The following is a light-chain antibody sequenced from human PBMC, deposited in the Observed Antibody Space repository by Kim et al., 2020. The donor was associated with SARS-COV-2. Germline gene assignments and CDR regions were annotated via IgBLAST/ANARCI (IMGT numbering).Light chain of an antibody. V-gene: IGLV2-14*01. CDR2: DVS. J-gene: IGLJ2*01. CDR3: SSYTSSNTVV. Sequence: QSALTQPASVSGSPGQSITISCTGTSSDVGGYNYVSWYQQHPGKAPKLMIYDVSKRPSGVSNRFSGSKSGNTASLNISGLQAEDEAEYYCSSYTSSNTVVFGGGTQLTVL. CDR1: SSDVGGYNY.